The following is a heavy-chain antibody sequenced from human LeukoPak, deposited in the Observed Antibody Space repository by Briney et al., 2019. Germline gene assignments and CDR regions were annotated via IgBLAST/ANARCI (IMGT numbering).Heavy chain of an antibody. CDR3: AKDPTTLVRGVLGY. D-gene: IGHD3-10*01. V-gene: IGHV3-23*01. Sequence: PGVSLRFSCAASGFTFSSYSMNWVRQAPGKGLEWVSVISASGDITYYSDSVKGRFTISRDNSKNTLFLQMNSLRAEDTAVYFCAKDPTTLVRGVLGYWGQGTLVTVSS. J-gene: IGHJ4*02. CDR2: ISASGDIT. CDR1: GFTFSSYS.